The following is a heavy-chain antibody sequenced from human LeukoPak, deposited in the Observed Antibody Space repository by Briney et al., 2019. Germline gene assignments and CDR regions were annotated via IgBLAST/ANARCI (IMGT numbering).Heavy chain of an antibody. CDR2: IGLSSGAR. D-gene: IGHD5-18*01. Sequence: GPCLRLSCAPAAFTFSNYSMNWVRQDPGEGLEWVSYIGLSSGARYYADSVKGPFSISSDNAKNSLSLQMNSLRADDTAVYYCARDHNYAFDYWGQGILATVSS. J-gene: IGHJ4*02. CDR3: ARDHNYAFDY. CDR1: AFTFSNYS. V-gene: IGHV3-48*04.